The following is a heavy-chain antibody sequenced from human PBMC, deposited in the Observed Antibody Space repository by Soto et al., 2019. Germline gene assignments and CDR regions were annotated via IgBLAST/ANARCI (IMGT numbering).Heavy chain of an antibody. Sequence: EVQLVESGGGLVQPGGSLRLSCEASGFTFSTYWMSWVRQAPGKGLEWVASIRQDGSQKYFVDSVKGRFTISRDNAKKSLHLQMNSLRAEDSSVYYGGCDRSSGWHFDYWGQGTLVTVSS. D-gene: IGHD6-19*01. CDR3: GCDRSSGWHFDY. CDR1: GFTFSTYW. CDR2: IRQDGSQK. J-gene: IGHJ4*02. V-gene: IGHV3-7*01.